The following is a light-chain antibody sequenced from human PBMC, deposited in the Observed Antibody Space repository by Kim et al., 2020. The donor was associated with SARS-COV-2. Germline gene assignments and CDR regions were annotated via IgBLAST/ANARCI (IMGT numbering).Light chain of an antibody. J-gene: IGKJ2*01. CDR3: MQATDFPRT. Sequence: QPASISCKASQRLVQRNGNTFLRWFHQRPGQPPRLLIYKVSKRFSGVPERFSGSGAGTDFTLEISRVEADDVGVYYCMQATDFPRTFGPGTKLEI. CDR1: QRLVQRNGNTF. CDR2: KVS. V-gene: IGKV2-24*01.